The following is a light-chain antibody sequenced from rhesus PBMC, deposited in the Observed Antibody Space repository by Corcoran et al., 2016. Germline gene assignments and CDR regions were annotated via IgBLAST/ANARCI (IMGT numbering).Light chain of an antibody. CDR2: GVP. Sequence: DIHMTQSPSSLSASVGDTVSITCRASQGISDALAWYQQKPGKAPTLLIYGVPNLQVGVPSRLSGSGSGTDFTLTISSLQPEDFAVYYCQQRNTYPLTFGGGTKVEIK. CDR1: QGISDA. CDR3: QQRNTYPLT. J-gene: IGKJ4*01. V-gene: IGKV1-33*01.